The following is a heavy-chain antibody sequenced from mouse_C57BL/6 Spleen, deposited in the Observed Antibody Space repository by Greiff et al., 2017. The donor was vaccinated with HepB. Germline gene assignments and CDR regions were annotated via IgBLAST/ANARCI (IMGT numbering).Heavy chain of an antibody. D-gene: IGHD1-1*01. CDR2: INPGSGGT. V-gene: IGHV1-54*01. J-gene: IGHJ2*01. CDR1: GYAFTNYL. CDR3: ARWGYYYGSSYEYYFDY. Sequence: VQLQQSGAELVRPGTSVKVSCKASGYAFTNYLIEWVKQRPGQGLEWIGVINPGSGGTNYNEKFKGKATLTADKSSSTAYMQLSSLTSEDSAVYFCARWGYYYGSSYEYYFDYWGQGTTLTVSS.